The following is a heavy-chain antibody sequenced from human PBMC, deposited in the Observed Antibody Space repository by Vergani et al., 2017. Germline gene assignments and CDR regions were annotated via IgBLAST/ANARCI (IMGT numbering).Heavy chain of an antibody. Sequence: EVQLLESGGDLVQPGGSLRLSCVASGFTFSHYSMNWVRQAPGKGLEWVSTLSASDRRTHYADSVKGRFTISRDNSKNTLFLHMNSLRPEDTAVYYCAKVGRSEVAGTFGAFDIWGQGTMVTVSS. V-gene: IGHV3-23*01. CDR3: AKVGRSEVAGTFGAFDI. J-gene: IGHJ3*02. CDR1: GFTFSHYS. CDR2: LSASDRRT. D-gene: IGHD6-19*01.